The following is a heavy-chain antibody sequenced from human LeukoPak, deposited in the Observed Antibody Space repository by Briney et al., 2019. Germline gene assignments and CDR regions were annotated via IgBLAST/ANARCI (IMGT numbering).Heavy chain of an antibody. Sequence: SETLSLTCAVSGGSISSGGYSWSWIRQPPGKGLEWIGYIYHSGSTYYNPSLKSRVTISVDRSKNQFSLKLSSVTAADTAVYYCARDLYYYDSSRALDIWGQGTMVTVSS. CDR2: IYHSGST. V-gene: IGHV4-30-2*01. CDR3: ARDLYYYDSSRALDI. J-gene: IGHJ3*02. CDR1: GGSISSGGYS. D-gene: IGHD3-22*01.